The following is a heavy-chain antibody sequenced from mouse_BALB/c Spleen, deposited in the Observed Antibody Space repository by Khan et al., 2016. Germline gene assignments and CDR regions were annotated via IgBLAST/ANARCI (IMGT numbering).Heavy chain of an antibody. D-gene: IGHD2-1*01. CDR2: KNTYTGEP. Sequence: QIQLVQSGPELKKPGETVKISCKASGYTFTNCGMNRVKQAPGKGLKWMGWKNTYTGEPTYDDDFKGRFAFSWETSASTAYLQINTLKNEDTATXFCARGGNYVAYWGQGALVTVSA. V-gene: IGHV9-3-1*01. J-gene: IGHJ3*01. CDR3: ARGGNYVAY. CDR1: GYTFTNCG.